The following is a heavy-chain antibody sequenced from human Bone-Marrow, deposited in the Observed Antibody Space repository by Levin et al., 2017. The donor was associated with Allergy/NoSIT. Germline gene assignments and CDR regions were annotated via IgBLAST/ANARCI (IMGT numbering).Heavy chain of an antibody. J-gene: IGHJ4*02. D-gene: IGHD2-8*01. CDR3: TSPYSSGDDPTYAGN. CDR2: ISTTGSTT. CDR1: GFPFRDYS. V-gene: IGHV3-11*01. Sequence: KPGGSLRLSCLGSGFPFRDYSMSWIRQAPGKGLEWIAYISTTGSTTYYASSVAGRFTVSRDNARNSLFLRLNSLGVDDTATYFCTSPYSSGDDPTYAGNWGQGSLVTVSS.